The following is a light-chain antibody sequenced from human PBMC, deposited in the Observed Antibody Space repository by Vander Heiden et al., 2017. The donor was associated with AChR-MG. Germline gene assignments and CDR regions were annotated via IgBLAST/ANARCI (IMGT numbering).Light chain of an antibody. V-gene: IGLV3-1*01. Sequence: SYVLTQPPSVSVSPGQTASITCSEEKLGGNYACRYQQKPGQSPVLVIYQESKRPSGIPERFSGANSGNTATLTISGTQAMDEADYYCQAWDSSTAVFGGGTKLTVL. J-gene: IGLJ2*01. CDR3: QAWDSSTAV. CDR2: QES. CDR1: KLGGNY.